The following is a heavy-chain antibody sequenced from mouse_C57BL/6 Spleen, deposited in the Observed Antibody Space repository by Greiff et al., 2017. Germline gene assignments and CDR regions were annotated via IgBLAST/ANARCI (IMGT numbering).Heavy chain of an antibody. J-gene: IGHJ3*01. CDR1: GYAFSSSW. CDR2: IYPGDGDT. Sequence: QVQLKESGPELVKPGASVKISCKASGYAFSSSWMNWVKQRPGKGLEWIGRIYPGDGDTNYNGKFKGKATLTADKSSSTAYMQLSSLTSEDSAVYFCARYYYGSYAYWGQGTLVTVSA. V-gene: IGHV1-82*01. CDR3: ARYYYGSYAY. D-gene: IGHD1-1*01.